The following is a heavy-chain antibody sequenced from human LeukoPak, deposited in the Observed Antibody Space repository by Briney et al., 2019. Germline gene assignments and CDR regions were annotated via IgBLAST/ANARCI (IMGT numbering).Heavy chain of an antibody. CDR2: IKSKTDGGTT. D-gene: IGHD6-19*01. V-gene: IGHV3-15*01. CDR1: GFTFSNYA. J-gene: IGHJ4*02. Sequence: GGSLRLSCAASGFTFSNYAMSWVRQAPGKGLEWVGRIKSKTDGGTTDYAAPVKGRFTISRDDSKNTLYLQMNSLKTEDTAVYYCTTPLDGQWLVNYWGQGTLVTVSS. CDR3: TTPLDGQWLVNY.